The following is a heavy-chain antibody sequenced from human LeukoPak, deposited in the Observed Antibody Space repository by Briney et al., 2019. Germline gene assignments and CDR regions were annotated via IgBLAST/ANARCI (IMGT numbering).Heavy chain of an antibody. J-gene: IGHJ3*02. V-gene: IGHV4-59*01. Sequence: PSETLSLTCTVSGGSISSYYWSRIRQPPGKGLEWIGYIYYSGSTNYNPSLKSRVTISVDTSKNQFSLKLSSVTAADTAVYYCARTASGSYSWIDAFDIWGQGTMVTVSS. CDR3: ARTASGSYSWIDAFDI. D-gene: IGHD1-26*01. CDR1: GGSISSYY. CDR2: IYYSGST.